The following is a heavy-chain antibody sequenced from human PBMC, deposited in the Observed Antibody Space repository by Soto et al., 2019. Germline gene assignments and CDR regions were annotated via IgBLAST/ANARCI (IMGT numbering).Heavy chain of an antibody. Sequence: SETLSLTCTVSGGSISSYSWSWIRQPPGKGLEWIGYIYYSGSTNYNPSFESRVSISIDTSKNQFSLRLTSVTAADSAVYFCARVTFTPNWFDSWGQGILVTVSS. CDR1: GGSISSYS. D-gene: IGHD3-16*01. CDR2: IYYSGST. V-gene: IGHV4-59*08. CDR3: ARVTFTPNWFDS. J-gene: IGHJ5*01.